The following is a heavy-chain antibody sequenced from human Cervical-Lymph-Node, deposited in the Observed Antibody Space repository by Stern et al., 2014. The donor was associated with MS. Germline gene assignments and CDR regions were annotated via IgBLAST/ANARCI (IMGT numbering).Heavy chain of an antibody. Sequence: EAQLEESGGGLVQPGGSLRLSCAASGFTFKEYSMNWVRQAPGKGLEWVSSITSGSSDIHYADSVKGRFTISRDNVKNSLYLQMNSLRAEDTALYYCAREDYTQDFDYWGRGTLVTVSS. CDR1: GFTFKEYS. J-gene: IGHJ4*02. CDR3: AREDYTQDFDY. CDR2: ITSGSSDI. V-gene: IGHV3-21*01. D-gene: IGHD4-11*01.